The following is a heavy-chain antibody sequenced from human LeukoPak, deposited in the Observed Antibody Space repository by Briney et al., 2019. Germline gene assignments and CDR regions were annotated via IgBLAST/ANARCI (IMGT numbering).Heavy chain of an antibody. Sequence: GASVKVSCKASGYTFTGYYMHWVRPAPGQGLEWMGWINPNSGGTNYAQKFQGRVTMTRDTSISTAYMELSRLRSDDTAVYYCASILYCSSTSCYTDFTRDWFDPWGQGTLVTVSS. J-gene: IGHJ5*02. CDR3: ASILYCSSTSCYTDFTRDWFDP. CDR1: GYTFTGYY. CDR2: INPNSGGT. D-gene: IGHD2-2*02. V-gene: IGHV1-2*02.